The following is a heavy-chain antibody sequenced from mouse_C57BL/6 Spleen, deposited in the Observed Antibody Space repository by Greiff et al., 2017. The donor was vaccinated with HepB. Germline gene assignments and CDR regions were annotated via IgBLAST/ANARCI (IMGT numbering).Heavy chain of an antibody. CDR3: ARSYYGSSYDY. CDR2: IYPGGGYT. Sequence: QVQLQQSGAELVRPGTSVKMSCKASGYTFTNYWIGWAKQRPGHGLEWIGDIYPGGGYTNYNEKFKGKATLTADISSSTAYMQFSSLTSEDSAIYYCARSYYGSSYDYWGQGTTLTVSS. J-gene: IGHJ2*01. V-gene: IGHV1-63*01. CDR1: GYTFTNYW. D-gene: IGHD1-1*01.